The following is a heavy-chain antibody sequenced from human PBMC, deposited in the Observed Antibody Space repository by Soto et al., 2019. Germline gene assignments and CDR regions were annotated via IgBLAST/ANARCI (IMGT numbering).Heavy chain of an antibody. CDR1: GFSVSSNY. CDR3: ARRHYYGSY. V-gene: IGHV3-66*04. D-gene: IGHD3-10*01. CDR2: IYSGGST. J-gene: IGHJ4*02. Sequence: EVQLVESGGGLVQPGGSLRLSCEASGFSVSSNYMYWVRQTPGKGLECVSLIYSGGSTDYADSVKDRFTISRDNSKNTLYLQMNSLRAEDTAVYYCARRHYYGSYWGQGTLVTVSS.